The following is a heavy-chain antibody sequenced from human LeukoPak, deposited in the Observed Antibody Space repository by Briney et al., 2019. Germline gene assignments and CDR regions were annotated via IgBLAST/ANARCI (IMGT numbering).Heavy chain of an antibody. CDR3: AREGTYYYDSSGYYYDY. Sequence: GGSLRLSCAASGFTFSSYSMNWVRQAPGKGLEWVSFIYSGGSTYYADSVKGRFTISRDNSKNTLYLQMNSLRAEDTAVYYCAREGTYYYDSSGYYYDYWGQGTLVTVSS. CDR1: GFTFSSYS. CDR2: IYSGGST. J-gene: IGHJ4*02. D-gene: IGHD3-22*01. V-gene: IGHV3-53*01.